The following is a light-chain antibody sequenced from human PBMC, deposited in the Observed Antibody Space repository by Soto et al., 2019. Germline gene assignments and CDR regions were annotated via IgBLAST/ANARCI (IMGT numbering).Light chain of an antibody. J-gene: IGKJ5*01. CDR2: GAS. V-gene: IGKV3-20*01. Sequence: EIVLTQPPGTLSLSPGERATLSCRASQSVSSSYLTWYQQKPGQAPRLLIYGASSRATGIPDRFSGSGSGTDFKLTIIRLEPEDFAVYYCQQYGSSPPITFGQGTRLEIK. CDR1: QSVSSSY. CDR3: QQYGSSPPIT.